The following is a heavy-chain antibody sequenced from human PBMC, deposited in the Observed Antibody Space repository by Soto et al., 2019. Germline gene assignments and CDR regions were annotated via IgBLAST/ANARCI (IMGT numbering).Heavy chain of an antibody. CDR3: ASGPSGAFDI. Sequence: QVQLVESGGGVVQPGRSLRLSCAASGFTLSSYGMHWVRQAPGKGLEWVAVIWYDGSNKYYADSVKGRFTISRDNSKNTLYLQMNSLRAEDTAVYYCASGPSGAFDIWGQGTMVTVSS. D-gene: IGHD1-1*01. CDR1: GFTLSSYG. CDR2: IWYDGSNK. V-gene: IGHV3-33*01. J-gene: IGHJ3*02.